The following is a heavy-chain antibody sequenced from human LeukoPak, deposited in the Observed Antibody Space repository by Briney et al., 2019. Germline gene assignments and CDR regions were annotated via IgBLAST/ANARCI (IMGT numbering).Heavy chain of an antibody. CDR1: GFTFSAYA. V-gene: IGHV3-21*01. D-gene: IGHD2-15*01. CDR2: FSSSSTYV. J-gene: IGHJ4*02. Sequence: PGGSLRLSCAAPGFTFSAYAMTWVRQAPGKGLEWVSSFSSSSTYVYYADSVKGRFTISRDNAENSLYLQMNSLRAEDTAVYYCARVRCSGGGCFYNFDYWGQGSLVTVSS. CDR3: ARVRCSGGGCFYNFDY.